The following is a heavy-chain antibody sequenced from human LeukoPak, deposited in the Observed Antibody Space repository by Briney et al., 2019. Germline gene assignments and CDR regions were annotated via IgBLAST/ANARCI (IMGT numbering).Heavy chain of an antibody. CDR1: GGSVSSRNYS. Sequence: SETLSLTCSVSGGSVSSRNYSWTWIRQPPGKGLEWIGYIYNSGSTKCNPSLKSRVTISVDTSKNQFSLKLSSVTAADTAVYYCATDRQVYGSGEYYFDYWGQGTLVSVSS. J-gene: IGHJ4*02. CDR3: ATDRQVYGSGEYYFDY. D-gene: IGHD3-10*01. CDR2: IYNSGST. V-gene: IGHV4-61*01.